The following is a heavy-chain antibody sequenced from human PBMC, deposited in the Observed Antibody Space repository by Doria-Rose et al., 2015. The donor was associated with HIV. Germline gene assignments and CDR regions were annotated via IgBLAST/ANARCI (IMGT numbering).Heavy chain of an antibody. Sequence: LVQPGGSLRLSCAASGFTVSSNYMSWVRQAPGKGLEWVSVIYSDGRTYYADSVKGRFTVSRDNSKNTLYLQINSLRAEDTAVYYCARDPFQSWVYWGQGTLVTVSS. CDR1: GFTVSSNY. J-gene: IGHJ4*02. V-gene: IGHV3-53*01. D-gene: IGHD3-16*01. CDR3: ARDPFQSWVY. CDR2: IYSDGRT.